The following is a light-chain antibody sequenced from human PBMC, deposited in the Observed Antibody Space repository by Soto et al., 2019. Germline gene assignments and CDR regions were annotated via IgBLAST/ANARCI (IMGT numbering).Light chain of an antibody. V-gene: IGKV3-20*01. CDR1: QTPSGNY. CDR3: HQFGSSPFT. Sequence: EILLTQSPGTLSLSPGESASLSCKASQTPSGNYFAWYRQEPGQAPRLLVYGPSLRAAGIPDTFSASGSRIELNLTITKVEPEDCAVYYCHQFGSSPFTFGPGTRVDI. CDR2: GPS. J-gene: IGKJ3*01.